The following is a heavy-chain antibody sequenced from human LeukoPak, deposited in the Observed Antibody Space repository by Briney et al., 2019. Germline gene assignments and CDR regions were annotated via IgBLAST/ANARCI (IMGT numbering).Heavy chain of an antibody. CDR3: ARGYYYGSGSYYNYYYGMDV. J-gene: IGHJ6*02. CDR2: INPNSGGT. Sequence: ASVKVSCKASGYTFTGYYMHWVRQAPGQGLEWMGWINPNSGGTNYAQKFQGRVTMTRDTSISTAYMELSRLRSDDTAVYCCARGYYYGSGSYYNYYYGMDVWGQGTTVTVSS. CDR1: GYTFTGYY. D-gene: IGHD3-10*01. V-gene: IGHV1-2*02.